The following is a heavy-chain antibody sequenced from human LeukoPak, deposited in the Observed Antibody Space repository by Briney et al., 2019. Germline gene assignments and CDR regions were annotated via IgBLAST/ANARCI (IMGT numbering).Heavy chain of an antibody. CDR3: ARKGHSNIAARHWTLDY. CDR2: IYPGDSDT. CDR1: GYSFTSYW. J-gene: IGHJ4*02. D-gene: IGHD6-6*01. V-gene: IGHV5-51*01. Sequence: PGESLKISCKGSGYSFTSYWIGWVRQMPGKGLEWMGIIYPGDSDTRYSPSFQGQVTISADKSISTAYLQWSSLKASDTAMYYCARKGHSNIAARHWTLDYWGQGTLVTVSS.